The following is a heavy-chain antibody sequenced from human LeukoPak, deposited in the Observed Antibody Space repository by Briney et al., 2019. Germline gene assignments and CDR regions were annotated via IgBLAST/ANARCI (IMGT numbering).Heavy chain of an antibody. CDR2: INHSGST. CDR3: ARSGTYQHSSSYDY. J-gene: IGHJ4*02. CDR1: GGSFSGYY. Sequence: TSETLSLTCAVYGGSFSGYYWSWIRQPPGKGLEWIGEINHSGSTNYNPSLKSRVNILIDPSKKQFSLKLSSVSAADTAVYYCARSGTYQHSSSYDYWGQGTLVTVSS. D-gene: IGHD6-13*01. V-gene: IGHV4-34*01.